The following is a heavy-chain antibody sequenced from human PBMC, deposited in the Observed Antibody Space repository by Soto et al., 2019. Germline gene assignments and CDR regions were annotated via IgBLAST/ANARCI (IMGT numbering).Heavy chain of an antibody. CDR3: ARARGVCSSTSCQYQIDY. D-gene: IGHD2-2*01. CDR1: GGSISSYY. J-gene: IGHJ4*02. CDR2: IYYSGST. Sequence: SETLSLTCTVPGGSISSYYWSWIRQPPGKGLEWIGYIYYSGSTNYNPSLKSRVTISVDTSKNQFSLKLSSVTAADTAVYYCARARGVCSSTSCQYQIDYWGQETLVTVS. V-gene: IGHV4-59*01.